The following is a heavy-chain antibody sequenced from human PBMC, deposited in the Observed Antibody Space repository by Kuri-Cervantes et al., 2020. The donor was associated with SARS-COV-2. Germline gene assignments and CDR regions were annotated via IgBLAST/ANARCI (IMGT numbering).Heavy chain of an antibody. CDR2: INPNSGGT. D-gene: IGHD3-22*01. J-gene: IGHJ4*02. Sequence: ASVTVSCKASGYTFTGYYMHWVRQAPGQGLEWMGWINPNSGGTNYAQKFQGRVTMTRDTSISTAYMELSRLRSDDTAVYYCAGYFDSSGFAFDYWGRGTLVTVSS. CDR1: GYTFTGYY. CDR3: AGYFDSSGFAFDY. V-gene: IGHV1-2*02.